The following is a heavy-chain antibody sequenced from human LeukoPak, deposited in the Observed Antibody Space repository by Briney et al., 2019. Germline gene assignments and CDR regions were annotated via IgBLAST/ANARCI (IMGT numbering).Heavy chain of an antibody. CDR2: IYYSGST. Sequence: SETLSLTCTVSGGSISSYYWSWIRQPPGKGLEWIGYIYYSGSTNYNPSLKSRVTISVDTSKNQFSLKLSSVTAADTAVYYCARGLGYCSGGSCYLYYYYGMDVWGQRTTVTVSS. V-gene: IGHV4-59*08. D-gene: IGHD2-15*01. CDR3: ARGLGYCSGGSCYLYYYYGMDV. J-gene: IGHJ6*02. CDR1: GGSISSYY.